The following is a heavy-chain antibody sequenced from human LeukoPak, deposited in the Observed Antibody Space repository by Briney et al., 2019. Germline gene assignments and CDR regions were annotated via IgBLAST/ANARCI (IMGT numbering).Heavy chain of an antibody. J-gene: IGHJ4*02. D-gene: IGHD3-10*01. V-gene: IGHV4-59*01. CDR3: ARGVRGFAESYLDF. Sequence: SETLSLTCTVSGGSISSYYWSWIRQPPGKGLEWIGYIYYSGSTNYNPSLKSRVTISVGTSKNQFSLNLSSVTAADTAVYYCARGVRGFAESYLDFWGQGTLVTVSS. CDR1: GGSISSYY. CDR2: IYYSGST.